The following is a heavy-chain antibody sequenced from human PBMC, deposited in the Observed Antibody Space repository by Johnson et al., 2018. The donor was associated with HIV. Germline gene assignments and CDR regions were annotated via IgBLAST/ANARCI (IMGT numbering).Heavy chain of an antibody. CDR1: GFTVSSNY. CDR3: AREFLYGDYQDAFDI. Sequence: MLLVESGGGLVQPGGSLRLSCAASGFTVSSNYMSWVRQAPGKGLEWVSVIYSGGSTYYADSVKGRFTISRDNSKNTLYLQMNSLRAEDTAVYYCAREFLYGDYQDAFDIWGQGTMVTVSS. D-gene: IGHD4-17*01. V-gene: IGHV3-66*02. J-gene: IGHJ3*02. CDR2: IYSGGST.